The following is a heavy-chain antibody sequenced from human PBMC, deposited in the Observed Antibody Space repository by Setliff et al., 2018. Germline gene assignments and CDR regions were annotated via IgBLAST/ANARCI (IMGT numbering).Heavy chain of an antibody. Sequence: SETLSLTCAVSGGSISSGSYYWSWIRQPAGKGLEWVGRLHTSGSTNYNPSLMSRVSISVDTSKNQFSLKLRSVTAADTAVYYCARLSWNGLRYYGLDVWGQGTTVTVSS. CDR3: ARLSWNGLRYYGLDV. J-gene: IGHJ6*02. D-gene: IGHD3-3*01. CDR1: GGSISSGSYY. V-gene: IGHV4-61*02. CDR2: LHTSGST.